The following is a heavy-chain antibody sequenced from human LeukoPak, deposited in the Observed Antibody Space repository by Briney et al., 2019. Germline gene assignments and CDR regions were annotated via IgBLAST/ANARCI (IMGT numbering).Heavy chain of an antibody. D-gene: IGHD6-13*01. CDR1: GYTFTSYY. Sequence: GASVKVSFKASGYTFTSYYMHWVRQAPGQGLEWMGIINPSGGSTSYAQKFQGRVTMTRDTSTSTVYMELSSLRSGDTAVYYCAGGPRIAAGIDYWGQGTLVTVSS. CDR3: AGGPRIAAGIDY. J-gene: IGHJ4*02. CDR2: INPSGGST. V-gene: IGHV1-46*01.